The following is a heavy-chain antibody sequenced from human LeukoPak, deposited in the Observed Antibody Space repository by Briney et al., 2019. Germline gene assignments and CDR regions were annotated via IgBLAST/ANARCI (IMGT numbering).Heavy chain of an antibody. J-gene: IGHJ4*02. CDR2: IIPNSGGT. CDR1: GYTFTGYY. V-gene: IGHV1-2*04. CDR3: ARANALHCSSTSCLFDY. Sequence: GASVKVSCQASGYTFTGYYMHWVRQAPGQGLEWMGWIIPNSGGTYSAQKFQGWVTMTRDTSISTAYMELSGLTSDDTAVYYCARANALHCSSTSCLFDYWGQGTLVTVSS. D-gene: IGHD2-2*01.